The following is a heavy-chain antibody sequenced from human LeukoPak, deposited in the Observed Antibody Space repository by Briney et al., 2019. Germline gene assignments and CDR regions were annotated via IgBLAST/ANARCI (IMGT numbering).Heavy chain of an antibody. CDR1: GFTFSNFA. J-gene: IGHJ4*02. V-gene: IGHV3-30*04. CDR3: ATAPLYSSSWYFRGYFDD. Sequence: GKSLRLSCAASGFTFSNFAMHWGRQAPGKGLEWVAVISYDGSRKDYADSAKGRFTISRDNSKNELYLEMNSLTTEDTAVYYCATAPLYSSSWYFRGYFDDWGQGTMVTVSS. D-gene: IGHD6-13*01. CDR2: ISYDGSRK.